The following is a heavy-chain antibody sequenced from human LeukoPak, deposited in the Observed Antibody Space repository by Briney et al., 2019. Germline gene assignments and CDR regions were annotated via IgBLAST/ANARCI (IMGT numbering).Heavy chain of an antibody. V-gene: IGHV3-23*01. CDR1: GFSFSNYA. D-gene: IGHD3-22*01. J-gene: IGHJ1*01. CDR3: AKRDFYDSSGFAAFFEV. Sequence: GGSLRLSCAASGFSFSNYAMSWVCQAPGKGPEWVSGISGSGLRTYYADSVKGRFTISRDNSKNTLYLQMNSLRAEDTAVYYCAKRDFYDSSGFAAFFEVWGQGTLVTVSS. CDR2: ISGSGLRT.